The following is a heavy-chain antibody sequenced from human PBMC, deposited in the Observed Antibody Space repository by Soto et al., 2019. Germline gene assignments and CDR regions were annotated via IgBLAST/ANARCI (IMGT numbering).Heavy chain of an antibody. D-gene: IGHD2-2*01. V-gene: IGHV3-23*01. CDR3: AKRYCTSTSCYALDY. CDR2: ISGSGGST. Sequence: SLRLSCAASGFTFRSYAMSWVRQAPGKGLEWVSGISGSGGSTHYLDSVKGRFTISRDNSNNTLYLQMDSLRAEDTAMYYCAKRYCTSTSCYALDYWGQGTLVTVSS. CDR1: GFTFRSYA. J-gene: IGHJ4*02.